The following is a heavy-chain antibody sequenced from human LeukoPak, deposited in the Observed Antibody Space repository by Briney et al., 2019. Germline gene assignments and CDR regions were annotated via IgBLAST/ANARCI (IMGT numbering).Heavy chain of an antibody. V-gene: IGHV3-74*01. J-gene: IGHJ4*02. CDR2: INSDGSST. Sequence: HSGGSLRLSCAASGFTFSSYWMHWVRQAPGKGLVWVSRINSDGSSTSYADSVKGRFTISRDNAKNTLYPQMNSLRAEDTAVYYCAKGGTHYYGSGEGVDYWGQGTLVTVSS. CDR3: AKGGTHYYGSGEGVDY. D-gene: IGHD3-10*01. CDR1: GFTFSSYW.